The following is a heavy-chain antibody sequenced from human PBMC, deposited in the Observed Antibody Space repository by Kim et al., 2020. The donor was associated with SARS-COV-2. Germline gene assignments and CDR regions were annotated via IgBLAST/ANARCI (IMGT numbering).Heavy chain of an antibody. CDR3: ARGRPNYRVVTKVLDFDY. Sequence: SETLSLTCAVYGGSFSGYYWSWIRQPPGKGLEWIGEINHSGSTNYNPSLKSRVTISVDTSKNQFSLKLSSVTAADTAVYYCARGRPNYRVVTKVLDFDY. CDR1: GGSFSGYY. D-gene: IGHD5-12*01. J-gene: IGHJ4*01. V-gene: IGHV4-34*01. CDR2: INHSGST.